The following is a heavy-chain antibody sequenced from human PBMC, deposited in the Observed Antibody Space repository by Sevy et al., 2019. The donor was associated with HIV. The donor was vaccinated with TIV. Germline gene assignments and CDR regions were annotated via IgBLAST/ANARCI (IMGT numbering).Heavy chain of an antibody. J-gene: IGHJ4*02. D-gene: IGHD4-4*01. CDR1: GFTFSSYS. CDR2: ITTSVTYK. Sequence: GGSLRLSCAVSGFTFSSYSMNWVRQAPGKGLEWVSFITTSVTYKYYANSVKGRSTTSRDNAKKPLFLQMNRLRADDTAVYYCARDLNDYNNYMYSFDYWGQGALVTVSS. V-gene: IGHV3-21*01. CDR3: ARDLNDYNNYMYSFDY.